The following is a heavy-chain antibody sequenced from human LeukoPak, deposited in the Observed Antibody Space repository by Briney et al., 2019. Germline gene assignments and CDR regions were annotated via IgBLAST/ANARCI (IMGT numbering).Heavy chain of an antibody. CDR3: AKSAARDYASWED. Sequence: GGSLRLSCAASGFTFTSYAMSWVRQARGKGLEWVSCISGSGGSTYYADSVKGRFTISRDNPKNTLYLQMNSLRVEDTAVYHCAKSAARDYASWEDGGQGTLVTVSS. CDR1: GFTFTSYA. V-gene: IGHV3-23*01. CDR2: ISGSGGST. D-gene: IGHD3-10*01. J-gene: IGHJ4*02.